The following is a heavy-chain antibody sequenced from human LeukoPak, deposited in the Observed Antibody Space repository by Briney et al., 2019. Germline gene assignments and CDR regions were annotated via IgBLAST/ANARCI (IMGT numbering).Heavy chain of an antibody. CDR1: GGSISSSPYY. Sequence: SETLSLTCTVSGGSISSSPYYWGWIRQPPGKGLEWIGSIYYSGTTHYSPSLESRVTISVDTSKNQFSLKLASVAAADTAIYYCAKGAGGFSYYNWFDPWGQGTLVTVSS. CDR2: IYYSGTT. J-gene: IGHJ5*02. CDR3: AKGAGGFSYYNWFDP. V-gene: IGHV4-39*07. D-gene: IGHD5-18*01.